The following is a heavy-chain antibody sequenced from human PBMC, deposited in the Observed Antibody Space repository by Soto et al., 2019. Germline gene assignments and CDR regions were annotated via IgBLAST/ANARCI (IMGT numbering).Heavy chain of an antibody. J-gene: IGHJ6*02. CDR1: GYTLTELS. V-gene: IGHV1-24*01. D-gene: IGHD1-20*01. Sequence: SVKVSCKVSGYTLTELSMHWVRQAPGKGLEWMGGFDPEDGETIYAQKFQGRVTMTEDTSTDTAYMELSSLRSEDTAVYYCATGRRVITGPRLGMDVWGQGTTVTVSS. CDR3: ATGRRVITGPRLGMDV. CDR2: FDPEDGET.